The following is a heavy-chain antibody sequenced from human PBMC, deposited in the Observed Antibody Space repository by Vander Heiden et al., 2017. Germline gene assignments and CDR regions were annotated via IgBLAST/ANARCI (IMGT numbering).Heavy chain of an antibody. V-gene: IGHV3-30*18. CDR2: ISYDGSNK. Sequence: QVQLVESGGGGVQPGRPLRLSCAASNFTFSRYGLPWARQAPGKGLEWVAVISYDGSNKYYADSVKGRFTISRDNSKNTLYLQMNSLRAEDTAVYYCAKPPAGSYYFDYWGQGTLVTVSS. D-gene: IGHD3-10*01. CDR3: AKPPAGSYYFDY. CDR1: NFTFSRYG. J-gene: IGHJ4*02.